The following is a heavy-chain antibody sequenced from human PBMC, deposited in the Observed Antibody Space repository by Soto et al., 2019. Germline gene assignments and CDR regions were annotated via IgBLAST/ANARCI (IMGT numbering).Heavy chain of an antibody. D-gene: IGHD3-9*01. J-gene: IGHJ4*02. CDR1: GYTFTSYR. CDR2: ISAYNGHT. V-gene: IGHV1-18*01. Sequence: QVQLVQSGAEVKKPGASVKVSCKASGYTFTSYRISWVRQAPGQGLEWMGWISAYNGHTNYAQKLQGRVTMTTDTATRTAYMELRSLRSDDTAVYYRARVDLEGRYFARFDYWGQGTLVTVSP. CDR3: ARVDLEGRYFARFDY.